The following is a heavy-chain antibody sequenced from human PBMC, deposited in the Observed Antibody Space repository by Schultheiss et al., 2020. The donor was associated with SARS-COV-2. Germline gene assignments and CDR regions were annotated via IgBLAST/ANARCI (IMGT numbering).Heavy chain of an antibody. V-gene: IGHV4-34*01. D-gene: IGHD1-7*01. J-gene: IGHJ5*02. CDR2: INHSGST. CDR1: GGSFSGYY. Sequence: SETLSLTCAVYGGSFSGYYWSWIRQPPGKGLEWIGEINHSGSTNYNPSLKSRVTISVDTSKNQFSLKLSSVTAADTAVYYCARAPRGPRTGTHTGGWFDPWGQGTLVTVSS. CDR3: ARAPRGPRTGTHTGGWFDP.